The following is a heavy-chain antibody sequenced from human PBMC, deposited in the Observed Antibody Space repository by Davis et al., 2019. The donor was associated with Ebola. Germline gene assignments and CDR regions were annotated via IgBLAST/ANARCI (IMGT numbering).Heavy chain of an antibody. CDR2: INAGNGDT. CDR3: ARGVNIVVVPAAAGNYFYHMDV. CDR1: GYRFTNYG. V-gene: IGHV1-3*01. J-gene: IGHJ6*03. D-gene: IGHD2-2*01. Sequence: ASVKVSCKASGYRFTNYGLHWVRQAPGQRLEWMGWINAGNGDTKYSQSFQGRVTISRDTAASTAYMEVRSLRFADTAVYTCARGVNIVVVPAAAGNYFYHMDVWGKGTVVTVSS.